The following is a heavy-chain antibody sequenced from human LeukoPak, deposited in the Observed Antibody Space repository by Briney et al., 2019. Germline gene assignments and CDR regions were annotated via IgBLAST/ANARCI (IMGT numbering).Heavy chain of an antibody. D-gene: IGHD4-23*01. CDR1: GGTFSSYA. V-gene: IGHV1-69*01. Sequence: ASVQVSCKASGGTFSSYAISWVRQAPGQGLEWMGGIIPIFGTANYAQKFQGRVTVTADESTSTAYMELSSLRSEDTAVYYCARERLDDYGGNSDYFDYWGQGTLVTVSS. CDR2: IIPIFGTA. CDR3: ARERLDDYGGNSDYFDY. J-gene: IGHJ4*02.